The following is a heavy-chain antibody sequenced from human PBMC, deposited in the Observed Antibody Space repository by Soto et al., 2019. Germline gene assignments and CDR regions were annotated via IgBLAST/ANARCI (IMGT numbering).Heavy chain of an antibody. CDR3: ARDGNYYDSSGFWP. Sequence: GGSLRLSXAASGFSFRSYSMNWVRQAPGKGLEWISYISSSSMTIYYADSVKDRFIISRDNAKNSLYLQMNSLRDEDTAVYYCARDGNYYDSSGFWPWGQGTMVTVSS. J-gene: IGHJ3*01. V-gene: IGHV3-48*02. D-gene: IGHD3-22*01. CDR1: GFSFRSYS. CDR2: ISSSSMTI.